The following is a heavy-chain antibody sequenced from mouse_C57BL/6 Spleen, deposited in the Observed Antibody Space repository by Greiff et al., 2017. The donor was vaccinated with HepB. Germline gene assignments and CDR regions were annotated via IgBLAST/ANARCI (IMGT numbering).Heavy chain of an antibody. V-gene: IGHV1-7*01. CDR2: INPSSGYT. CDR1: GYTFTSYW. D-gene: IGHD1-1*01. CDR3: ARDYYGSSYGDWYFDV. Sequence: QVQLQQSGAELAKPGASVKLSCKASGYTFTSYWMHWVKQRPGQGLEWIGYINPSSGYTKYNQKFKDKATLTADKSSRTAYMQLSSLTYEDSAVYYCARDYYGSSYGDWYFDVWGTGTTVTVSS. J-gene: IGHJ1*03.